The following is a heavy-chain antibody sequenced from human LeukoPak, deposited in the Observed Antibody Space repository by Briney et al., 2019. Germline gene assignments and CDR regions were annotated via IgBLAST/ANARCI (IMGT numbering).Heavy chain of an antibody. CDR2: IIPILGIA. Sequence: GASVKVSCKASGGTFSSYTISWVRQAPGQGLERMGRIIPILGIANYAQKFQGRVTITADKSTSTAYMELSSLRSEDTAVYYCARDPDRSDFWSGSPAEPYFDYWGQGTLVTVSS. D-gene: IGHD3-3*01. CDR1: GGTFSSYT. CDR3: ARDPDRSDFWSGSPAEPYFDY. J-gene: IGHJ4*02. V-gene: IGHV1-69*04.